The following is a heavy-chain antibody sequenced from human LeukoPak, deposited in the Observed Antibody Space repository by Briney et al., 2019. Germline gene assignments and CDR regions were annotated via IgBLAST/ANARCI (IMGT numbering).Heavy chain of an antibody. CDR3: ARDIYGDYAIDN. CDR1: GVSISSSSYY. V-gene: IGHV4-39*02. D-gene: IGHD4-17*01. CDR2: IYYSGST. Sequence: SETLSLTCTVSGVSISSSSYYWGWIRQPPGKGLEWIGNIYYSGSTYHNPSLKSRVTISVDTSKNQFSLNVTSVTAADTAIYYCARDIYGDYAIDNWGQGTLVTVSS. J-gene: IGHJ4*02.